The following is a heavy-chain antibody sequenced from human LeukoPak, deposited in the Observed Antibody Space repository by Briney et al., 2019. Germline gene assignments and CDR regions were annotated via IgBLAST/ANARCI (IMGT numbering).Heavy chain of an antibody. D-gene: IGHD4-17*01. J-gene: IGHJ4*02. CDR1: GFSFSSYE. CDR3: AREAHGDYVFAIDY. Sequence: GGSLRLSCAASGFSFSSYEMNWVRQAPGKGLEWISYINSNGRNIDYADSVKGRFTISRDNAKNSLYLQMNSLRAEGTAVYYCAREAHGDYVFAIDYWGQGTLVTVSS. CDR2: INSNGRNI. V-gene: IGHV3-48*03.